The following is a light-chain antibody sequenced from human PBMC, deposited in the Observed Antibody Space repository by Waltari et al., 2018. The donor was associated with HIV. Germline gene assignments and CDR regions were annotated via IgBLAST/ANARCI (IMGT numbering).Light chain of an antibody. CDR2: DSN. V-gene: IGLV7-46*01. CDR3: LLSYDGNVV. Sequence: QPVVTQEPSLTVSPGGTAILTCASSAGVVTRGHCPYWFQQRPGQAPRKLIFDSNTRYSGTPARFKVSVLGGNAVLTLTGARPEDDADYFCLLSYDGNVVFGGGTKLTVL. J-gene: IGLJ2*01. CDR1: AGVVTRGHC.